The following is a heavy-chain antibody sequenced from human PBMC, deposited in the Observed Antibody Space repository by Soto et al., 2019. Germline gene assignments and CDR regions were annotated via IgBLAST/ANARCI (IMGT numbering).Heavy chain of an antibody. CDR1: GGTFSSYA. Sequence: SVKVSCKASGGTFSSYAISWVRQAPGQGLEWMGGIIPIFGTANYAQKFQGRVTITADESTSTAYMELSSLRSEDTAVYYCALPADTAMVHPYFDYWGQGTLVTVSS. J-gene: IGHJ4*02. D-gene: IGHD5-18*01. CDR2: IIPIFGTA. CDR3: ALPADTAMVHPYFDY. V-gene: IGHV1-69*13.